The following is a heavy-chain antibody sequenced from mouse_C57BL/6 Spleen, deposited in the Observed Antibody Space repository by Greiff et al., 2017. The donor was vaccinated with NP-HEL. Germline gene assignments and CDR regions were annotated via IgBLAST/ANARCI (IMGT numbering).Heavy chain of an antibody. CDR1: GFSLTSYG. J-gene: IGHJ3*01. CDR2: IWSGGST. V-gene: IGHV2-5*01. Sequence: VKLMESGPGLVQPSQSLSITCTVSGFSLTSYGVHWVRQSPGKGLEWLGVIWSGGSTDYNAAFMSRLSITKDNSKSQVFFKMNSLQDDDTAIYYCAKEGAYYDYDGAWFAYWGQGTLVTVSA. D-gene: IGHD2-4*01. CDR3: AKEGAYYDYDGAWFAY.